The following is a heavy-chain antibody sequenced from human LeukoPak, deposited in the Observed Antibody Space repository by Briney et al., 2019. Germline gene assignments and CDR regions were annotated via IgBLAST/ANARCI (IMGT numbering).Heavy chain of an antibody. V-gene: IGHV3-23*01. CDR2: ISGSGGST. J-gene: IGHJ4*02. Sequence: GGSLRLSCAASGFIVSSNYMSWVRQAPGKGLEWVSAISGSGGSTYYADSVKGRFTISRDNSKNTLYLQMNSLRAEDTAVYYCARCVAAAGIDYWGQGTLVTVSS. CDR3: ARCVAAAGIDY. D-gene: IGHD6-13*01. CDR1: GFIVSSNY.